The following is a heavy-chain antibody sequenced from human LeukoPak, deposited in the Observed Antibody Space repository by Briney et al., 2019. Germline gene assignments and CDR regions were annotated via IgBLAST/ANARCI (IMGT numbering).Heavy chain of an antibody. Sequence: GGSLRLSCTASGFTFSNHAMSWVRQAPGKGLQWVAVISGGGRTTEYADFVKGRFTISRDNSKNTLSLQMNSLTVEDTAIYFCAKNVVVKRYIDFWGQGTLVTVSS. V-gene: IGHV3-23*01. CDR2: ISGGGRTT. CDR3: AKNVVVKRYIDF. J-gene: IGHJ4*02. CDR1: GFTFSNHA. D-gene: IGHD2-15*01.